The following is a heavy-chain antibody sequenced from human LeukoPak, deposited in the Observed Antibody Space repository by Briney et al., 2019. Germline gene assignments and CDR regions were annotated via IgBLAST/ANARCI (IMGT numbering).Heavy chain of an antibody. Sequence: NPSETLSLTCTVSGGSISSYYWSWIRQPPGKGLEWIGYIYYSGSTNYNPSLKSRVTISVDTSKNQFSLKLSSVTAADTAVYYCAGGKQWLAFDYWGQGTLVTVSS. CDR2: IYYSGST. D-gene: IGHD6-19*01. CDR3: AGGKQWLAFDY. V-gene: IGHV4-59*01. J-gene: IGHJ4*02. CDR1: GGSISSYY.